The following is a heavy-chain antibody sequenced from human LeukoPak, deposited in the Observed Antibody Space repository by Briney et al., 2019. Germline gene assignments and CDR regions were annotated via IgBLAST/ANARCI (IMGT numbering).Heavy chain of an antibody. CDR2: IYYSGRT. V-gene: IGHV4-61*01. CDR3: ASPSLVVVAATHAFDI. CDR1: GGSVSSLIYY. Sequence: SETLSLTCTVSGGSVSSLIYYWSWIRQPPGKGLEWIGYIYYSGRTNYNPSLKSRVTMSVDTSKNQFSLKLSSVTAADTAVYYCASPSLVVVAATHAFDIWGQGTMVTVSS. D-gene: IGHD2-15*01. J-gene: IGHJ3*02.